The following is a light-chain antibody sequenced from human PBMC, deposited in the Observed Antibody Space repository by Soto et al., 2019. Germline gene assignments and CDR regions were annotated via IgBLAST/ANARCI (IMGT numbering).Light chain of an antibody. V-gene: IGKV3-15*01. CDR2: DAS. J-gene: IGKJ1*01. Sequence: EILMTQSPSTLSVSPGERATLSCRACQSVSGNLAWYQQKPGQAPRLLIYDASTRATGIPARFSGSGSGTDFTLTISRLEPEDFEVYYCQQYNNWPRTFGQGTKVDIK. CDR3: QQYNNWPRT. CDR1: QSVSGN.